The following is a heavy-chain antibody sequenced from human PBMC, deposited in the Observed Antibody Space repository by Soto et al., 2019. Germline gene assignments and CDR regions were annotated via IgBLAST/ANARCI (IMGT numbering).Heavy chain of an antibody. CDR1: GFTFSSYG. CDR3: AKGYMGVVVTMDY. CDR2: ISYDGSNK. V-gene: IGHV3-30*18. J-gene: IGHJ4*02. Sequence: QVQLVESGGGVVQPGRSLRLSCAASGFTFSSYGMHWVRQAPGKGLEWVAVISYDGSNKYYADSVKGRFTISRDNYKNTLYRQMTSLRAEDTAVYYCAKGYMGVVVTMDYWGQGTLVTVSS. D-gene: IGHD2-15*01.